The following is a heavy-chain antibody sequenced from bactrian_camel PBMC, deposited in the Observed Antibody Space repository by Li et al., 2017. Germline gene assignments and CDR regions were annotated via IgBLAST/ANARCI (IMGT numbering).Heavy chain of an antibody. CDR2: ILGRDNST. Sequence: QVQLVESGGGLVQPGGSLRLSCTGTGFTFGVHDAAWVRQVPGKGLEWVASILGRDNSTHYTDSMKGRFTIFRDNVKNTLYLQMNSLKPEDTAMYHCAADGDDCTGGTAEWYYGQGTQVTVS. V-gene: IGHV3-2*01. D-gene: IGHD7*01. CDR1: GFTFGVHD. J-gene: IGHJ4*01.